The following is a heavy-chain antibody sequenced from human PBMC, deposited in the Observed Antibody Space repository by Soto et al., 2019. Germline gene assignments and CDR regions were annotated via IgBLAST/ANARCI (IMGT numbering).Heavy chain of an antibody. CDR3: ARGRMVRGVIISAYYYYGMDV. CDR2: IYYSGST. Sequence: SETLSLTCTVSGGSISSYYWSWIRQPPGKGLEWIGYIYYSGSTNYNPSLKSRVTISVDTSKNQFSRKLSSVTAADTAVYYCARGRMVRGVIISAYYYYGMDVWGQGTTVTVSS. V-gene: IGHV4-59*01. D-gene: IGHD3-10*01. J-gene: IGHJ6*02. CDR1: GGSISSYY.